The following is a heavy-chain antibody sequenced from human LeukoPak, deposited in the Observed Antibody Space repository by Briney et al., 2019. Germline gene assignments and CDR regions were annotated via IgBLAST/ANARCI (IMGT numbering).Heavy chain of an antibody. CDR1: GDTFTSYG. CDR2: ISAYSGNT. V-gene: IGHV1-18*01. CDR3: ANHIQTAVIGPYFDY. J-gene: IGHJ4*02. Sequence: ASVKVSCKASGDTFTSYGVSWVRQAPGQGLEWMGWISAYSGNTKYIQKFQGRVTMTIDTSTSTAYMEMRSLKSDDTAVYYCANHIQTAVIGPYFDYWGQGTLVIVSS. D-gene: IGHD3-10*01.